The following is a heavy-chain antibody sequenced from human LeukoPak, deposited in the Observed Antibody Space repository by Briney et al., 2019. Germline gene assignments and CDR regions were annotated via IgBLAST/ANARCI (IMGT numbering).Heavy chain of an antibody. Sequence: GGPLRLFCAASGFTFNSYRMQWPRQAPCKGLEWVAFIRYYGSNKYYADSVKGRFTISRDNSKNTLYLQMNSLRAEDTAVYYCAKDINLEWLFAPGYMDVWGKGTTVTVSS. CDR3: AKDINLEWLFAPGYMDV. J-gene: IGHJ6*03. V-gene: IGHV3-30*02. CDR1: GFTFNSYR. D-gene: IGHD3-3*01. CDR2: IRYYGSNK.